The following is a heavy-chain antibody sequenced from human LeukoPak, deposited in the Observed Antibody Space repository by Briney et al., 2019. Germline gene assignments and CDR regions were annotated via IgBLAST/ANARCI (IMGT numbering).Heavy chain of an antibody. D-gene: IGHD1-1*01. CDR1: GGTFSSYA. Sequence: ASVKVSCKASGGTFSSYAISWVRQAPGQGLEWMGGIIPIFGTANYAQKFQGRVTITADESTSTAYMELSSLRSEDTAVYYCATWESTGTRNIDYWGQGTLVTVSS. CDR2: IIPIFGTA. V-gene: IGHV1-69*13. CDR3: ATWESTGTRNIDY. J-gene: IGHJ4*02.